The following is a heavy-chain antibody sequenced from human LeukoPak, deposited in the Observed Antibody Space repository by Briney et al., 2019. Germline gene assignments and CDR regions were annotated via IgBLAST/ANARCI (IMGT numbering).Heavy chain of an antibody. CDR1: GYTFTSSW. CDR3: ARLSVLWFGELLDY. D-gene: IGHD3-10*01. CDR2: IYPGDSDT. V-gene: IGHV5-51*01. J-gene: IGHJ4*02. Sequence: GESLKISCKGAGYTFTSSWIAWVRQMPGKGLEWMGIIYPGDSDTRYSPSFQGQVTISADKSISTAYLQWSSLKASDTAMYYCARLSVLWFGELLDYWGQGTLVTVSS.